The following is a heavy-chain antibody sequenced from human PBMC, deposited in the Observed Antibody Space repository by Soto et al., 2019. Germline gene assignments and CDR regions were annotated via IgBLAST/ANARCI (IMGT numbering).Heavy chain of an antibody. J-gene: IGHJ4*02. V-gene: IGHV3-30-3*01. CDR1: GFTFSSYA. Sequence: QVQLMESGGGVVQPGRSLRLSCAASGFTFSSYAMHWVRQAPGKGLEWVAVISYDGSNKYYADSVKGRFTISRDNSKNTLFLQINSLRAEDTAVYYCARVGRLHYFDYWGQGTLVTVSS. CDR2: ISYDGSNK. D-gene: IGHD4-17*01. CDR3: ARVGRLHYFDY.